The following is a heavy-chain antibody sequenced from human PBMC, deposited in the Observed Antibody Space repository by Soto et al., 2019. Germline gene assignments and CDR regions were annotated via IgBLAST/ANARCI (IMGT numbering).Heavy chain of an antibody. Sequence: ESGGALVNPGGSLRLSCAASDFKFSDFFMSWIRQAPGKGLEWSGHINGGSTQTQYVDSVRGRFTISRDNAKNLLFLQKDSLGHEDTAVYYWARGTHYREKRCPEGGQGTLVTVSS. J-gene: IGHJ4*02. CDR1: DFKFSDFF. D-gene: IGHD1-1*01. V-gene: IGHV3-11*06. CDR2: INGGSTQT. CDR3: ARGTHYREKRCPE.